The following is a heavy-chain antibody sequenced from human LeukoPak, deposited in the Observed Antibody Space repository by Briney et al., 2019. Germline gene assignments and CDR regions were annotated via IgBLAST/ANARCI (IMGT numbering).Heavy chain of an antibody. D-gene: IGHD2-2*01. CDR1: GFTFSSYW. Sequence: GGSLRLSCAASGFTFSSYWMSWVRQAPGKGLEWVANIKQDGSEKYYVDSVKGRFTISRDNAKNSLYLQMNSLRAEDTAVYYCARFRSSKRGYCFDYWGQGTLVTVSS. V-gene: IGHV3-7*01. CDR2: IKQDGSEK. J-gene: IGHJ4*02. CDR3: ARFRSSKRGYCFDY.